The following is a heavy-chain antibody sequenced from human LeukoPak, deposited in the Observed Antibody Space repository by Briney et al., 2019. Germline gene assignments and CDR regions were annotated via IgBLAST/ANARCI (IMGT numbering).Heavy chain of an antibody. D-gene: IGHD3-3*01. J-gene: IGHJ6*03. Sequence: SETLSLTCTVSGGSISSYYWSWIRQPPGKGLEGIGYIYTSWSTNYNPPLKKLPPISVHTSKTQFSLKLSSVTAADTAVYYCARVGGGTPDRIRQITILEYYYYMDVWGKGTTVTVSS. V-gene: IGHV4-4*09. CDR1: GGSISSYY. CDR2: IYTSWST. CDR3: ARVGGGTPDRIRQITILEYYYYMDV.